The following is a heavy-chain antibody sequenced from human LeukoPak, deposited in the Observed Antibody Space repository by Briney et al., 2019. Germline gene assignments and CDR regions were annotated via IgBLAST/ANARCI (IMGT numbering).Heavy chain of an antibody. D-gene: IGHD2/OR15-2a*01. CDR2: IKQDGSEN. CDR3: ARGNTLDV. J-gene: IGHJ6*02. CDR1: GFTFTTYW. Sequence: GGSLRLSCAASGFTFTTYWMIWARQAPGKGLEWVASIKQDGSENSYVDSVRGRFTISRDNGKNSLYLQMNSLRAEDTAMYYCARGNTLDVWGQGTTVTVSS. V-gene: IGHV3-7*01.